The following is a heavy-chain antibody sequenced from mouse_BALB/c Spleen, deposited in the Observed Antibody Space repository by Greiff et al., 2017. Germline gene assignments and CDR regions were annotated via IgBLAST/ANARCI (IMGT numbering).Heavy chain of an antibody. CDR1: GYTFTSYY. D-gene: IGHD1-2*01. Sequence: VQLQQSGPELVKPGASVRISCKASGYTFTSYYIHWVKQRPGQGLEWIGWIYPGNVNTKYNEKFKGKATLTADKSSSTAYMQLSSLTSEDSAVYFCASQYYGYSYAMDYWGQGTSVTVSS. CDR2: IYPGNVNT. V-gene: IGHV1S56*01. J-gene: IGHJ4*01. CDR3: ASQYYGYSYAMDY.